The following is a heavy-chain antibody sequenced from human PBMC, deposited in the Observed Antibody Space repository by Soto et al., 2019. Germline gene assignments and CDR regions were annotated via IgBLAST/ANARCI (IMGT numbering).Heavy chain of an antibody. Sequence: QVQLVESGGGVVQPGRSLRLSCAASGFTFSSYGMHWVRQAPGKGLERVAVIWYDGSNKYYADSVKGRFTISRDNSKNTMYLQMNSLRSEATAVYYCARERYYDSSGYSDYYYYGMDVWGQGTTVTVSS. CDR1: GFTFSSYG. V-gene: IGHV3-33*01. J-gene: IGHJ6*02. CDR2: IWYDGSNK. D-gene: IGHD3-22*01. CDR3: ARERYYDSSGYSDYYYYGMDV.